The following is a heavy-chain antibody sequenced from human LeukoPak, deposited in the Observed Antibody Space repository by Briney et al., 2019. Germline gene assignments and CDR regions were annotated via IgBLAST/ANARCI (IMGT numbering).Heavy chain of an antibody. V-gene: IGHV1-2*02. CDR2: INPNSGGT. CDR1: GYTFTGYY. CDR3: VRENWYYDH. D-gene: IGHD3-16*01. Sequence: ASVKVSCKASGYTFTGYYMHWVRQAPGQGLEWMGWINPNSGGTNYAQKFQGRVIMTRDTSITTAYMELSGLNFDDTAVYYCVRENWYYDHWGQGTLVTVSS. J-gene: IGHJ4*02.